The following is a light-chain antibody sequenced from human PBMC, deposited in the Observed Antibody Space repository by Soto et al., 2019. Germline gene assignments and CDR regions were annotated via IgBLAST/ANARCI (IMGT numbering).Light chain of an antibody. V-gene: IGLV2-8*01. CDR1: SSDVGGYNY. CDR3: SSYGGYNNVV. CDR2: EVS. J-gene: IGLJ1*01. Sequence: QSALTQPPSASGSPGQSVTISCTGTSSDVGGYNYVSWFQQHPGKAPKLIIHEVSKRPSGVSDRFSGSKSGNTASLTVSGLQAEDEGTYYCSSYGGYNNVVFGTGTKVTVL.